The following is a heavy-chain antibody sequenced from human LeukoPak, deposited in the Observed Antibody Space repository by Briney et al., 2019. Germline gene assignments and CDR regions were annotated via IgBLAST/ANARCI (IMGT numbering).Heavy chain of an antibody. J-gene: IGHJ4*02. CDR3: ARDQAATNTQVRFCLD. CDR1: GYTFTSYG. CDR2: ISAYNGNT. V-gene: IGHV1-18*01. Sequence: GASVKVSCKASGYTFTSYGISWVRQALGQGLEWMGWISAYNGNTNYAQKLQGRVTMTTDTSTSTAYMELRGLRSDDTAVYYCARDQAATNTQVRFCLDWGQGTLVTASS. D-gene: IGHD3-9*01.